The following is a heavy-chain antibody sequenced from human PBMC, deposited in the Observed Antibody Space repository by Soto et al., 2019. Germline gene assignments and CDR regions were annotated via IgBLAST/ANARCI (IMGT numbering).Heavy chain of an antibody. J-gene: IGHJ4*02. D-gene: IGHD4-17*01. Sequence: QVQLQESGPGLVKPSGTLSLTCDVSGGSVSRDNWWSWVRAPPGKGLEWIGEIHHSGSTNYSPSLKSRVTISIDKSKNQFSLKLTSVTAADTAVYYCAENGAYDLDSWGQGTLVTVSS. V-gene: IGHV4-4*02. CDR3: AENGAYDLDS. CDR1: GGSVSRDNW. CDR2: IHHSGST.